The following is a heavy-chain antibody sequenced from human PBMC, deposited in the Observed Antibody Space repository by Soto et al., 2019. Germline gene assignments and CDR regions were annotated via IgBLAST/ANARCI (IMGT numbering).Heavy chain of an antibody. Sequence: GESLKISCQASGYNFATYWIAWVRRMSGKGLEYMGIIYPGNSDARYSPSFQGQVTFSADKSISTAYLHWSSLKASDTAMYYCARHGFYGDYASNYFDPWGQGTLVTVSS. V-gene: IGHV5-51*01. D-gene: IGHD4-17*01. CDR2: IYPGNSDA. CDR3: ARHGFYGDYASNYFDP. J-gene: IGHJ5*02. CDR1: GYNFATYW.